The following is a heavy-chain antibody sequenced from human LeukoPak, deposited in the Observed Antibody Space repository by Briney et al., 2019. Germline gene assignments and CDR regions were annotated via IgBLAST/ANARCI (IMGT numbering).Heavy chain of an antibody. V-gene: IGHV3-33*01. CDR2: IWYDGSQK. CDR3: ARDLGHFSRGASYFDY. J-gene: IGHJ4*02. Sequence: GGSLRLSCATSGFTFSSYGFHWVRQDLGKRLEWVAFIWYDGSQKYYLDSVKGRFTISRDSFDSTVYLQMNGLRAEDTAVYYCARDLGHFSRGASYFDYWGQGALVTVSS. D-gene: IGHD4/OR15-4a*01. CDR1: GFTFSSYG.